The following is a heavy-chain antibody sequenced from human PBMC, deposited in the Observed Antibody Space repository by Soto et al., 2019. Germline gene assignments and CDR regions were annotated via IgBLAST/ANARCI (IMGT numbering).Heavy chain of an antibody. D-gene: IGHD3-3*01. V-gene: IGHV3-30-3*01. CDR2: ISYDGSNK. CDR3: LRGPMYYQFWSGSLI. J-gene: IGHJ4*02. CDR1: GFTFGSYA. Sequence: GRSLRLSCAASGFTFGSYAMHWVRQAPGKGMEWVAVISYDGSNKYYADSVKGRFTISRDNSKNTLYLQMNSLRAEDTAVYYCLRGPMYYQFWSGSLIWGQRTLVTVFS.